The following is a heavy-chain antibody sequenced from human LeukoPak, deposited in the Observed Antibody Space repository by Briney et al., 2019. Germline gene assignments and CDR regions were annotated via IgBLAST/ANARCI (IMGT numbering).Heavy chain of an antibody. CDR2: IYTSGST. D-gene: IGHD6-19*01. Sequence: SQTLSLTCTVSGGSISSGSYYWSWIRQPAGKGLEWIGRIYTSGSTNYNPSLKSRVTISVDMSKNQFSLKLSSVTAADTAVYYCAAAHSSGWIVYWGQGTLVTVSS. CDR1: GGSISSGSYY. CDR3: AAAHSSGWIVY. J-gene: IGHJ4*02. V-gene: IGHV4-61*02.